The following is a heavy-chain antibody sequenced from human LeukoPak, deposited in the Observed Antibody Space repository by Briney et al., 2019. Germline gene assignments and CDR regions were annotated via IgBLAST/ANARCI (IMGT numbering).Heavy chain of an antibody. Sequence: GASVKVSCKASGGTFSSYAISWVRQAPGQGLEWMGGIIPIFGTANYAQKFQGRVTITADESTSTAYMELSSLRSEDTAVYYCARATGKSKAVFGVVISPYYYYYMDVWGKGTTVTVSS. CDR1: GGTFSSYA. CDR2: IIPIFGTA. V-gene: IGHV1-69*13. J-gene: IGHJ6*03. D-gene: IGHD3-3*01. CDR3: ARATGKSKAVFGVVISPYYYYYMDV.